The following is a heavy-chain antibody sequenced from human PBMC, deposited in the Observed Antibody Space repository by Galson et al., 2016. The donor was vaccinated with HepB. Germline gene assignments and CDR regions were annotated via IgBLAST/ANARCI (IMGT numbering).Heavy chain of an antibody. CDR1: GDSVSSGNYH. V-gene: IGHV4-61*01. Sequence: SETLSLTCTVSGDSVSSGNYHWSWIRQPPGKGLEWIGQMSTSGGTNYNPSPNSRVTISVDTSKNQFSRMLSSVTAADTALFFCARGGLVNSYWYFDLWGRGTLVTVSS. CDR3: ARGGLVNSYWYFDL. D-gene: IGHD3/OR15-3a*01. J-gene: IGHJ2*01. CDR2: MSTSGGT.